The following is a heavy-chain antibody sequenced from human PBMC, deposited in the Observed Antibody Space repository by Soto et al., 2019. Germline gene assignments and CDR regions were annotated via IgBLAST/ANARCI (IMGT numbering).Heavy chain of an antibody. CDR2: INTDGSDT. CDR3: ARDRYSSGWYDLDY. CDR1: GFTFSSDW. V-gene: IGHV3-74*01. J-gene: IGHJ4*02. D-gene: IGHD6-19*01. Sequence: GSLRLSCAASGFTFSSDWMHWVRQAPGKGLVWVSRINTDGSDTSYADSVKGRFTISRDNSKNTLYLQMNSLRVEDTAVYYCARDRYSSGWYDLDYWGQGTLVTVSS.